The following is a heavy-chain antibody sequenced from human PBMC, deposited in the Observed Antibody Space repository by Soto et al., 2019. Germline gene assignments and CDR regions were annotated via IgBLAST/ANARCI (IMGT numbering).Heavy chain of an antibody. V-gene: IGHV1-3*01. Sequence: QVQLVQSGAEVKKPGASVKVSCKASGYTFTNYAMHWVRQAPGQRLEWMGWINAGNGNTKYSQKFQGRVTITRDTSASTAYMELSSLRSEDTAVYYCARGGSLYWYFDLWGRGTLVTFSS. CDR2: INAGNGNT. D-gene: IGHD1-26*01. CDR3: ARGGSLYWYFDL. J-gene: IGHJ2*01. CDR1: GYTFTNYA.